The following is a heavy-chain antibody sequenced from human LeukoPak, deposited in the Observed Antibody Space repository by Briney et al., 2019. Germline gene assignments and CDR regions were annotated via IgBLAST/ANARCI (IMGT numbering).Heavy chain of an antibody. Sequence: GGSLRLSCAASGFTFSSYWMSWVRQAPGKGLEWVANINEDGSEKYYVDSVKGRFTLSRDNAKDSLYLQMTGLRAEDTAVYYCVREYFYNSSGYRALRYWGQGTLVTVSS. J-gene: IGHJ4*02. V-gene: IGHV3-7*01. CDR3: VREYFYNSSGYRALRY. CDR1: GFTFSSYW. D-gene: IGHD3-22*01. CDR2: INEDGSEK.